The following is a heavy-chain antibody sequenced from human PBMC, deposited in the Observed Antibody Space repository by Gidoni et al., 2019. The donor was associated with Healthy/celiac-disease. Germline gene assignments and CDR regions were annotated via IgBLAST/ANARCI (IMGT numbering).Heavy chain of an antibody. CDR3: ARVPYCGGDCYSSGCDY. J-gene: IGHJ4*02. Sequence: EVQLVESGGGLVQPGGSLRLSCAASGFTFITYSMNWVRQAPGKGLEWVSHISSSNRTIYYANSVRGRFTISRDNAKNSLFLQMNSLRAEDTAVYYCARVPYCGGDCYSSGCDYWGQGTLVTVSS. CDR1: GFTFITYS. V-gene: IGHV3-48*01. CDR2: ISSSNRTI. D-gene: IGHD2-21*02.